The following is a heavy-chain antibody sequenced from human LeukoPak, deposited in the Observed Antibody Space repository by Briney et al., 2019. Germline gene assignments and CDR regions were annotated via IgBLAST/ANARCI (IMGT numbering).Heavy chain of an antibody. V-gene: IGHV1-18*01. CDR1: GGTFSSYA. D-gene: IGHD3-16*01. J-gene: IGHJ4*02. CDR3: ARTLYGDYDY. CDR2: ISAYNGNT. Sequence: EASVKVSCKASGGTFSSYAISWVRPAPGQGLEWMGWISAYNGNTNYAQKLQGRVTMTTDTSTSTAYMELRSLRSDDTAVYYCARTLYGDYDYWGQGTLVTVSS.